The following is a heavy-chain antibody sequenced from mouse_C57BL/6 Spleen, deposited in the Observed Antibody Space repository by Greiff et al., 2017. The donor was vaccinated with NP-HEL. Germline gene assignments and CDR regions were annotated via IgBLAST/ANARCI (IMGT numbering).Heavy chain of an antibody. Sequence: QVHVKQPGAELVKPGASVKLSCKASGYTFTSYWMHWVKQRPGQGLEWIGMIHPNSGSTNYNEKFKSKATLTVDKSSSTAYMQLSSLTSEDSAVYYCARSYYGSSPDYWGQGTTLTVSS. CDR2: IHPNSGST. CDR3: ARSYYGSSPDY. D-gene: IGHD1-1*01. CDR1: GYTFTSYW. J-gene: IGHJ2*01. V-gene: IGHV1-64*01.